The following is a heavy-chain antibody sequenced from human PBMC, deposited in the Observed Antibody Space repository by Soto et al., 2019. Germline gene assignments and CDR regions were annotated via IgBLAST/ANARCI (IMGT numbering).Heavy chain of an antibody. D-gene: IGHD1-1*01. V-gene: IGHV1-18*01. CDR3: ARGDTYYVNWYFDY. CDR1: GFTFTNYY. J-gene: IGHJ4*02. CDR2: ISAYSGNK. Sequence: QVQLVQSGAEVKKPGASVKVSCKTSGFTFTNYYINWVRQAPGQGLEVMGWISAYSGNKNYAQNLQGRVTMTTDTSASTAYLELRSLRSDDTAVYFCARGDTYYVNWYFDYWGQGTLVTVSS.